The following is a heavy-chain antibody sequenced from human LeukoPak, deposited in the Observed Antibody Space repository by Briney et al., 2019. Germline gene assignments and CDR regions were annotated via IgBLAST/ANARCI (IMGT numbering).Heavy chain of an antibody. Sequence: SETLSLTCAVYGGSFSGYYWSWIRQPPGKGLEWIGEINHSGSTNYNPSLKSRVTISVDTSKNQFPLKLSSVTAADTAVYYCARLRPGFWSDYYGARSYGMDVWGQGTTVTVSS. V-gene: IGHV4-34*01. CDR2: INHSGST. D-gene: IGHD3-3*01. J-gene: IGHJ6*02. CDR3: ARLRPGFWSDYYGARSYGMDV. CDR1: GGSFSGYY.